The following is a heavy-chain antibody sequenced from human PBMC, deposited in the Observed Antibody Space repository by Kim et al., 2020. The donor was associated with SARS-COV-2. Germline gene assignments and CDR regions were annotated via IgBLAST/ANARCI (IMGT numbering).Heavy chain of an antibody. J-gene: IGHJ6*02. CDR1: GFTFGDYA. Sequence: GGSLRLSCAASGFTFGDYAMHWVRQAPGKGLEWVSGISWNSGSIGYADSVKGRFTISRDNAKNSLYLQMNSLRAEDTALYYCVVTPHPYYYGMDVWGQGTTVTVSS. CDR3: VVTPHPYYYGMDV. CDR2: ISWNSGSI. D-gene: IGHD2-15*01. V-gene: IGHV3-9*01.